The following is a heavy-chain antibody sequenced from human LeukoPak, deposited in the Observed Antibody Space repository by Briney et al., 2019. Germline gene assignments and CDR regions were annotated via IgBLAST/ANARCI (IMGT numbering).Heavy chain of an antibody. CDR3: ARQRRRILILLWFGGLFDY. CDR2: IYYSGST. J-gene: IGHJ4*02. V-gene: IGHV4-39*01. D-gene: IGHD3-10*01. Sequence: SETLSLTCTVSGGSISSSSYYWGRIRQPPGKGLEWIGSIYYSGSTYYNPSLKSRVTISVDTSKIQFSLKLSSVTAAYTAVYYCARQRRRILILLWFGGLFDYWGQGTLVTVSS. CDR1: GGSISSSSYY.